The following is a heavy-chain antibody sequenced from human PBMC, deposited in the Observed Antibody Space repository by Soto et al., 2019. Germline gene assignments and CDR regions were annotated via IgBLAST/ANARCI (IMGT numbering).Heavy chain of an antibody. D-gene: IGHD6-19*01. CDR1: GFTFSSYA. Sequence: EVQLVESGGGLVQPGGSLRLSCTASGFTFSSYAMSWVRQAPGKGLEWVSAISGGGGSTHYADSVKGRFTSSRDNSKNTLYLQMNSLRAEDPPVYYCAKASSGWYTFDYWGQGTLVTVSS. CDR3: AKASSGWYTFDY. J-gene: IGHJ4*02. CDR2: ISGGGGST. V-gene: IGHV3-23*04.